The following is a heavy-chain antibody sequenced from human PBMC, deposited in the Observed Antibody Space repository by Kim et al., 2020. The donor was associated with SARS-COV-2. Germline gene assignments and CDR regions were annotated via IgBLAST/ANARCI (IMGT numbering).Heavy chain of an antibody. CDR3: TTGDRRGFASFGAVTLSEFDY. D-gene: IGHD3-3*01. CDR2: IKSKVDGGTT. J-gene: IGHJ4*02. V-gene: IGHV3-15*01. CDR1: GFTFNKAW. Sequence: GGSLRLSCAASGFTFNKAWMSWVRQAPGKGLEWVGRIKSKVDGGTTDYAAPVKCRVTISRDYSRDTWYMEMNSLKIEDTAVYYCTTGDRRGFASFGAVTLSEFDYWGQGILVTVSS.